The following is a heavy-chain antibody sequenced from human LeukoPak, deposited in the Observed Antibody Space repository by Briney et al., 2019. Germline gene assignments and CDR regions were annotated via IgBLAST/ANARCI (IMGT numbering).Heavy chain of an antibody. CDR3: AGGYSSSWYTFDP. J-gene: IGHJ5*02. CDR1: GFTFSSYS. V-gene: IGHV3-21*01. CDR2: ISSSRSYI. Sequence: GGSLRLSCAASGFTFSSYSMNWVRQAPGKGLEWVSFISSSRSYIYYADSVKGRFTISRDNAKSSVYLQMNSLRAEDTAVYYCAGGYSSSWYTFDPWGQGTLVTVSS. D-gene: IGHD6-13*01.